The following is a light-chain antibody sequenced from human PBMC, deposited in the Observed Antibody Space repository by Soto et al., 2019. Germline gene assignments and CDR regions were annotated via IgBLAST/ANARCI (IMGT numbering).Light chain of an antibody. J-gene: IGKJ1*01. V-gene: IGKV1-27*01. CDR3: QNLISGPWT. Sequence: DIQMTQSPSSLSASVGDRVTITCRASQGISNYLAWYQQKPGKVPKLLIFAASTLQSGVPSRFSGSGSGTDFTLTISSLQPDDVATYYCQNLISGPWTFGQGTRVEIK. CDR1: QGISNY. CDR2: AAS.